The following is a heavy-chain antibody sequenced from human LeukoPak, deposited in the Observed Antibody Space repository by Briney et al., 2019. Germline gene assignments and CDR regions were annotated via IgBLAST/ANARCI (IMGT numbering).Heavy chain of an antibody. CDR2: IRYDGSNK. J-gene: IGHJ3*02. CDR3: AKDSGITMIMGDAFDI. Sequence: GGSLRLSCAASGFTFSSYGMHWVRQAPGKGLEWVAFIRYDGSNKYYADSVKGRFTISRDNSKNTLYLQMNSLRAEDTAVYYCAKDSGITMIMGDAFDIWGQGTMATVSS. CDR1: GFTFSSYG. D-gene: IGHD3-22*01. V-gene: IGHV3-30*02.